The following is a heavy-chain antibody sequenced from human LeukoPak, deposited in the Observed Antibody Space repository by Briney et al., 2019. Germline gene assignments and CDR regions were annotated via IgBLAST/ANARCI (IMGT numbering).Heavy chain of an antibody. D-gene: IGHD3-3*01. CDR3: ARHRVIRITIFGVPPGIKGLNWFDP. J-gene: IGHJ5*02. CDR1: GGSISSSSYY. CDR2: IYYSGST. V-gene: IGHV4-39*01. Sequence: SETLSLTCTVSGGSISSSSYYWGWIRQPPGKGLEWIGSIYYSGSTYYNPSLKSRVTISVDTSKNQFSLKLSSVTAADTAVYYCARHRVIRITIFGVPPGIKGLNWFDPWGQGTLVTVSS.